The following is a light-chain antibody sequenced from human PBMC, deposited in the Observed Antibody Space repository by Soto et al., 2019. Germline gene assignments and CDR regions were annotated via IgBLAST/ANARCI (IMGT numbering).Light chain of an antibody. CDR2: GAS. J-gene: IGKJ3*01. CDR3: QQYGSSRFA. V-gene: IGKV3-20*01. CDR1: QSVDSRF. Sequence: EIVLTQSPGTLSLSPGERATLTCRASQSVDSRFFAWYQQTPGQVPRVLIYGASSRATGIPDRFSGSGAGTDFTLTISRLEPEDFAVYYCQQYGSSRFAFGPGTKVDI.